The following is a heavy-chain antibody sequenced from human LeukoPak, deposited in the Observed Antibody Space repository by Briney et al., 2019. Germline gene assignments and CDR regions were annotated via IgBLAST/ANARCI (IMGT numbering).Heavy chain of an antibody. J-gene: IGHJ4*02. CDR1: GFTFSSYA. CDR3: AKDRYTSRAAGADY. CDR2: ISGSGDST. D-gene: IGHD6-13*01. V-gene: IGHV3-23*01. Sequence: GGSLRLSCAASGFTFSSYAMSWVRQAPGKGLEWVSAISGSGDSTYYADSVKGRFTISRDNSKNTLYMQMNSLRTEDTAIYYCAKDRYTSRAAGADYWGQGTLVTVSP.